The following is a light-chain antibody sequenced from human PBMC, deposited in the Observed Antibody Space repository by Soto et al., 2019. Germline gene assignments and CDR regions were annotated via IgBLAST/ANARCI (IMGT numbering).Light chain of an antibody. CDR3: TSFTSRDTGV. CDR1: SSDVGGYNY. Sequence: QSALTQPASVSGSPGQSITISCTGTSSDVGGYNYVSWYQQHPGKAPKLIIYDVYNRPSGISNRFSGSKSGNTASLTIAGLQAEDEADYYCTSFTSRDTGVSGGGTKLTVL. CDR2: DVY. J-gene: IGLJ3*02. V-gene: IGLV2-14*03.